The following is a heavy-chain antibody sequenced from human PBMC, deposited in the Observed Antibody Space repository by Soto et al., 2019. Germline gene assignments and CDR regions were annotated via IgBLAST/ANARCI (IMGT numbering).Heavy chain of an antibody. CDR2: IIPIFGTA. D-gene: IGHD4-17*01. Sequence: VASVKVSCKASGGTFSSYAISWVRQAPGQGLEWMGGIIPIFGTANYAQKFQGRVTITADESTSTAYMELSSLRSEDTAVYYCAREADYGDDPGGSFDYWGQGTLVTVSS. CDR1: GGTFSSYA. J-gene: IGHJ4*02. V-gene: IGHV1-69*13. CDR3: AREADYGDDPGGSFDY.